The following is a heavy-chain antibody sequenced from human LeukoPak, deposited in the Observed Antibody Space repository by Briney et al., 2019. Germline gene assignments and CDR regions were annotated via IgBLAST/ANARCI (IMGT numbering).Heavy chain of an antibody. CDR2: IYSGGET. D-gene: IGHD1-26*01. CDR1: GFTVRTNY. CDR3: ARDRGELLFD. J-gene: IGHJ4*02. Sequence: PGVSLSLSCAASGFTVRTNYLGWVRPAPGKGLQWVSVIYSGGETYYADSVKGRFTISRDNSKNTLYLQMNSLRAEDTAVYYCARDRGELLFDWGQGTLVTVSS. V-gene: IGHV3-53*01.